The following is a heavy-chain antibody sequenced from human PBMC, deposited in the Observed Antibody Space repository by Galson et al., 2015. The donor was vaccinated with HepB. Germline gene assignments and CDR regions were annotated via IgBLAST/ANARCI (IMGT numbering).Heavy chain of an antibody. J-gene: IGHJ4*02. CDR3: ARSPTPALNTKFDS. Sequence: SETLSLTCAVSGASITRNYLSWIRQPPGKGLEWIGHLYHGGTTNYNPSLRSRVTISGDTSRNQFSLKVTSVTAADTAVYYCARSPTPALNTKFDSWGQGTLVTVFS. CDR1: GASITRNY. D-gene: IGHD1-14*01. V-gene: IGHV4-59*01. CDR2: LYHGGTT.